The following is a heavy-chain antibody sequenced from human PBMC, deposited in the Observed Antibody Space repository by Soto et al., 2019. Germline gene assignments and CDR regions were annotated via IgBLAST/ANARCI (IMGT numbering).Heavy chain of an antibody. J-gene: IGHJ4*02. CDR3: ARDDYGDYSHLLDY. Sequence: QVQLVESGGGVVQPGRSLRLSCAASGFTFSSYGMHWVRQAPGKGLEWVAVIWYDGSNKYYADSVKGRFTISKDNSKNTLYQQMNSLRADDTAVYYCARDDYGDYSHLLDYWGQGTLVTVSS. CDR1: GFTFSSYG. CDR2: IWYDGSNK. V-gene: IGHV3-33*01. D-gene: IGHD4-17*01.